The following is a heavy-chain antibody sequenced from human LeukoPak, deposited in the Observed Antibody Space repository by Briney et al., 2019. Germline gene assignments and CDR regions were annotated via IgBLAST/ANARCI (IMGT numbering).Heavy chain of an antibody. CDR1: GFTFSSYA. CDR3: ARDGLWLDAFDI. Sequence: GGSLRLSCAASGFTFSSYAMSWVRQAPGKGLEWVSSISSSSSYIYYADSVKGRFTISRDNAKNSLYLQMNSLRAEDTAVYYCARDGLWLDAFDIWGQGTMVTVSS. J-gene: IGHJ3*02. D-gene: IGHD3/OR15-3a*01. V-gene: IGHV3-21*01. CDR2: ISSSSSYI.